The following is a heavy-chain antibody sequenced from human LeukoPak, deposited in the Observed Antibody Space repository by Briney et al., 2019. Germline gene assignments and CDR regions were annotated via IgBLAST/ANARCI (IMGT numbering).Heavy chain of an antibody. CDR1: GFSVSINY. V-gene: IGHV3-66*01. Sequence: GGSLRLSCAASGFSVSINYMIWVRQAPGKGLEGVSDLYSGGSIWHADSVKGRFTISRDNSRNTLYLQMNSLRAEDTAVYFCARDLGSPQTGAQYFQNWREGTMVTVSS. J-gene: IGHJ1*01. CDR3: ARDLGSPQTGAQYFQN. D-gene: IGHD1-1*01. CDR2: LYSGGSI.